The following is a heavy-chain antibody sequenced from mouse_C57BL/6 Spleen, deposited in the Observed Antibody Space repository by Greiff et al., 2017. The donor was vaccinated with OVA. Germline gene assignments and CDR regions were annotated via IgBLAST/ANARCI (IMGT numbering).Heavy chain of an antibody. J-gene: IGHJ2*01. CDR3: ARSDGYYVEVFDY. CDR2: IDPNSGGT. CDR1: GYTFTSYW. Sequence: QVHVKQSGAELVKPGASVKLSCKASGYTFTSYWMHWVKQRPGRGLEWIGRIDPNSGGTKYNEKFKSKATLTVDKPSSTAYMQLSSLTSEDSAVYYCARSDGYYVEVFDYWGQGTTLTVSS. D-gene: IGHD2-3*01. V-gene: IGHV1-72*01.